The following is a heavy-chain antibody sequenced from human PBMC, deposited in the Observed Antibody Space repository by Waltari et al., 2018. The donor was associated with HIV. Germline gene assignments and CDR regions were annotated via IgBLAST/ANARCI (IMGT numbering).Heavy chain of an antibody. Sequence: EVRFVESGGGLVRPGGSLRLSCTTSSFNFDLYSMTWVRQAPGRGLEWVASISRTGSATYSADFVRGRFTVSRDNSMDMLSLHITSLRVDDTAVYYCVTSGYNFVEYGHRLDFWGRGVLVTIS. CDR3: VTSGYNFVEYGHRLDF. V-gene: IGHV3-23*04. CDR2: ISRTGSAT. CDR1: SFNFDLYS. D-gene: IGHD1-1*01. J-gene: IGHJ4*02.